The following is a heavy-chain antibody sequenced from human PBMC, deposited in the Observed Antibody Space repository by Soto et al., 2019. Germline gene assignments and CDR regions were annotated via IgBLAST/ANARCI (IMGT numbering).Heavy chain of an antibody. CDR2: INPNSGNT. V-gene: IGHV1-3*01. Sequence: ASVKVSCTASGYTFTSYAMHWVRQAPGQRLEWMGWINPNSGNTRYSQKFQGRVTMTRNTSISTAYMELSSLRSEDTAVYYCARDSDYDFWSGYYKRLRNYYGMDVWGQGTTVTVSS. J-gene: IGHJ6*02. D-gene: IGHD3-3*01. CDR1: GYTFTSYA. CDR3: ARDSDYDFWSGYYKRLRNYYGMDV.